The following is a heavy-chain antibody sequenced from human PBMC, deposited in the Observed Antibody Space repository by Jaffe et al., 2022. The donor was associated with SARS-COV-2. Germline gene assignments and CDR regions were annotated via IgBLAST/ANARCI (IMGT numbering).Heavy chain of an antibody. J-gene: IGHJ6*02. CDR1: GFTFDDYA. CDR2: ISWNSGSI. V-gene: IGHV3-9*01. D-gene: IGHD5-12*01. CDR3: ARDHGGYVGYYYGMDV. Sequence: EVQLVESGGGLVQPGRSLRLSCAASGFTFDDYAMHWVRQAPGKGLEWVSGISWNSGSIGYADSVKGRFTISRDNAKNSLYLQMNSLRDEDTAVYYCARDHGGYVGYYYGMDVWGQGTTVTVSS.